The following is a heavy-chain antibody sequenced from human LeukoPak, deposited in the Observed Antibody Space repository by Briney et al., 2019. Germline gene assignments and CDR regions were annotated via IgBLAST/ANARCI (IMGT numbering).Heavy chain of an antibody. V-gene: IGHV4-34*01. CDR2: INHSGST. D-gene: IGHD5-18*01. CDR1: GGSFSGYY. CDR3: ARVTAMVFWTRTNWFDP. J-gene: IGHJ5*02. Sequence: PSETLSLTCAVYGGSFSGYYWSWIRQPPGKGLGWIGEINHSGSTNYNPSLKSRVTISVDTSKNQFSLKLSSVTAADTAVYYCARVTAMVFWTRTNWFDPWGQGTLVTVSS.